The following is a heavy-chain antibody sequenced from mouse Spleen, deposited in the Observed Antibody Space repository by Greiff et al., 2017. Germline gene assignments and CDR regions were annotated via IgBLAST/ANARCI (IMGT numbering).Heavy chain of an antibody. CDR1: GYTFTSYW. CDR2: IDPSDSET. J-gene: IGHJ3*01. CDR3: ARRGNYVTFAY. D-gene: IGHD2-1*01. V-gene: IGHV1-52*01. Sequence: QVQLKQPGAELVRPGSSVKLSCKASGYTFTSYWMHWVKQRPIQGLEWIGNIDPSDSETHYNQKFKDKATLTVDKSSSTAYMQLSSLTSEDSAVYYCARRGNYVTFAYWGQGTLVTVSA.